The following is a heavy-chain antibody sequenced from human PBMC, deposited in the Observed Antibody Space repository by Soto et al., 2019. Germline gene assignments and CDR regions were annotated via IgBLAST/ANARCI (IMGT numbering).Heavy chain of an antibody. CDR2: ISSSSTI. D-gene: IGHD2-21*01. J-gene: IGHJ5*02. CDR3: ARGLGVANNWFDP. V-gene: IGHV3-48*02. Sequence: EVQLVESGGGLVQPGGSLRLSCAASGFTFSSYSMNWVRKAPGKGLEWVSYISSSSTIYYADSVKGRFTISRDNAKNSLYLQMNSLRDEDTAVYYCARGLGVANNWFDPWGQGTLVTVSS. CDR1: GFTFSSYS.